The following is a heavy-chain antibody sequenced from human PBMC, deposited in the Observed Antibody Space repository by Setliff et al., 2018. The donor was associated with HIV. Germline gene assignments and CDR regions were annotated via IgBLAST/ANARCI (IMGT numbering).Heavy chain of an antibody. D-gene: IGHD2-8*01. CDR3: AKPVYYYIDV. CDR2: IRYDGSDK. Sequence: GGSLRLSCVASGFTFSSDGMHWVRQAPGKGLEWVAFIRYDGSDKYYADSVQGRFTISRDNSRNTLYLKINSLRAEDTAVYYCAKPVYYYIDVWGKGTTVTVSS. J-gene: IGHJ6*03. CDR1: GFTFSSDG. V-gene: IGHV3-30*02.